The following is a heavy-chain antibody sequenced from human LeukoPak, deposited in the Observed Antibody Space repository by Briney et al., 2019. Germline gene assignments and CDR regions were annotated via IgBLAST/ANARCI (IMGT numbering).Heavy chain of an antibody. CDR3: GRSEGSVLYCSGGSYYPVYFDY. J-gene: IGHJ4*02. CDR2: IIPIFGTA. D-gene: IGHD2-15*01. Sequence: GSSVKVSFKSSVGTFSIYAISWVRQAPGQGLEWMGGIIPIFGTANYAQKFQGRGTITAEESTSTDEMGVSRRRCEDGAGCECGRSEGSVLYCSGGSYYPVYFDYWGQGTLVTVSS. CDR1: VGTFSIYA. V-gene: IGHV1-69*01.